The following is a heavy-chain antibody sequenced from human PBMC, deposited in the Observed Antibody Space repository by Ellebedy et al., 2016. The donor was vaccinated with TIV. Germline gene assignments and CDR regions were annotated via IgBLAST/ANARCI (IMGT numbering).Heavy chain of an antibody. Sequence: PGGSLRLSCAASGFTLSSYSMNWVRQAPGKGLEWVSSITSTSSYIYYVDSVKGRFTTSRDNAKNSLYLQMNSLRAEDTAVYYCARPRGYSGYDPNDSWGQGTLVTVSS. D-gene: IGHD5-12*01. J-gene: IGHJ4*02. CDR3: ARPRGYSGYDPNDS. CDR2: ITSTSSYI. CDR1: GFTLSSYS. V-gene: IGHV3-21*01.